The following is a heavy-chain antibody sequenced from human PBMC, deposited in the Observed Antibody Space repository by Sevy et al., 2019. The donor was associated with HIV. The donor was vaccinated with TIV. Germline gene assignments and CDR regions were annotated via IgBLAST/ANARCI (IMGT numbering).Heavy chain of an antibody. D-gene: IGHD6-19*01. V-gene: IGHV3-23*01. J-gene: IGHJ4*02. Sequence: GGSLRLSCAASGFTFNNYGMCWVRQAPGKGLEWVSSINGGGGSTYYADSVKGRFTISRDNSKNTLYLQMNSLRAEDTAIYYCARRLVAGTFDYWGQGTLVTVSS. CDR3: ARRLVAGTFDY. CDR1: GFTFNNYG. CDR2: INGGGGST.